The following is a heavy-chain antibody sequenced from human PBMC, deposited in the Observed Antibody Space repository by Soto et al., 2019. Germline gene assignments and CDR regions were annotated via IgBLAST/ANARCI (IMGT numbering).Heavy chain of an antibody. Sequence: PSETLSLTCDVSGGSIDNSHSFWGWVRQPRGRGLEFLGSVCYSGGTYYNPSLRRRVTVSVDTSKDHVSLRVRSVTLPETAMYYCVRVVEAATRHNDFDSWGQGPVVT. CDR2: VCYSGGT. D-gene: IGHD2-15*01. CDR3: VRVVEAATRHNDFDS. CDR1: GGSIDNSHSF. J-gene: IGHJ4*02. V-gene: IGHV4-39*02.